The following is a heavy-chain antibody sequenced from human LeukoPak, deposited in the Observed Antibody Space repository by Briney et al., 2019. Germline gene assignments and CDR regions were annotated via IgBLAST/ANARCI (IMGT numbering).Heavy chain of an antibody. V-gene: IGHV4-59*01. Sequence: SETLSLTCTVSGGSISTYYWSWIRQPPGKGLGWLGYIYYSGSTNYNPSLKSRVTISVDTSKNQFSLKLNSVTAADTAVYYWARDPYSGSYYFDYWGQGTLVTVSS. CDR1: GGSISTYY. CDR2: IYYSGST. D-gene: IGHD1-26*01. J-gene: IGHJ4*02. CDR3: ARDPYSGSYYFDY.